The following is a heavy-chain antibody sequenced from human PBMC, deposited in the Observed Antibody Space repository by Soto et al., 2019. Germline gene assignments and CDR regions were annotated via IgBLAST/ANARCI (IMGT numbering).Heavy chain of an antibody. CDR1: GFTFSSYA. J-gene: IGHJ3*02. V-gene: IGHV3-23*01. Sequence: EVQLLESGGGLVQPGGSLRLSCAASGFTFSSYAMSWVRQAPGKGLEWVSAISGSGGSTYYADSVKGRFTISRDNSKNTLYLQMNSLRAEDTAVYYCAKYTAPAPEDSSGYYDAFDIWGQGTMVTVSS. CDR2: ISGSGGST. CDR3: AKYTAPAPEDSSGYYDAFDI. D-gene: IGHD3-22*01.